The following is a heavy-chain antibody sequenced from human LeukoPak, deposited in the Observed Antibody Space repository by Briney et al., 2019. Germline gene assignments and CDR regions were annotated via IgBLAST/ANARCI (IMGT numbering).Heavy chain of an antibody. Sequence: PGGSLRLSCEVSGFTFSMYGMHWVRQAPGKGLEWVAVIWKDGSNKFYADSVKGQFTISRDNSKNTLYLQMDSLRAEDTALYFCAKDLEADHYGFWSVYYSALDYWGQGALVTVSS. CDR3: AKDLEADHYGFWSVYYSALDY. CDR1: GFTFSMYG. V-gene: IGHV3-33*03. CDR2: IWKDGSNK. D-gene: IGHD3-3*01. J-gene: IGHJ4*02.